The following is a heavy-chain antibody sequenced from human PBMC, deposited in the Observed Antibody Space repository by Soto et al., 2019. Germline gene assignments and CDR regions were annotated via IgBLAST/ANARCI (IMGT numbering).Heavy chain of an antibody. CDR2: ISSRSSNI. J-gene: IGHJ5*02. V-gene: IGHV3-21*04. CDR1: GFTFSDYS. D-gene: IGHD2-8*02. CDR3: AKLVGGSASWFGP. Sequence: GGSLRLSCAASGFTFSDYSMNWVRQAPGKGLEWVSSISSRSSNIYYAESGKGRFTISRDNSKTTLFLQMTSLRAEDTAVYYCAKLVGGSASWFGPWGQGALVTVSS.